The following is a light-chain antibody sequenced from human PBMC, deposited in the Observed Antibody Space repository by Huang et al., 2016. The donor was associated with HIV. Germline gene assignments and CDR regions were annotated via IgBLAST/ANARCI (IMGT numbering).Light chain of an antibody. CDR1: QDISKY. CDR3: QQYDNLHT. J-gene: IGKJ2*01. Sequence: DIQMTQSPSSISASVGDRVTITCQASQDISKYLNWYQQKPGKAPKLLIYDASNLETGVPSRFSGSRSGTHFTFTINNLQPEDIATYYCQQYDNLHTFGQGTKLEIK. CDR2: DAS. V-gene: IGKV1-33*01.